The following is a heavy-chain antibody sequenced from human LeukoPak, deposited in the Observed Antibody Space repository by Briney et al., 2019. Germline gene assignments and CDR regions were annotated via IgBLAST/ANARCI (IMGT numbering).Heavy chain of an antibody. J-gene: IGHJ5*02. V-gene: IGHV4-4*07. Sequence: SETLSLTCTVSGGSISSYYWSWIRQPAGKGLEWIGRICTSGSTNYNPSLKSRVTMSVDMSKNQFSLKLSSVTAADTAVYYCARGRDGYNYNWFDPWGQGTLVTVSS. CDR3: ARGRDGYNYNWFDP. CDR1: GGSISSYY. CDR2: ICTSGST. D-gene: IGHD5-24*01.